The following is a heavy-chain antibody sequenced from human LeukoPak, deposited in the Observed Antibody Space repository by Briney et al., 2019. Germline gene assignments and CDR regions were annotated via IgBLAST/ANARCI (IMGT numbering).Heavy chain of an antibody. D-gene: IGHD5-18*01. CDR1: GFTFTNSW. CDR2: IRSDASYR. Sequence: GGSLRLSYTASGFTFTNSWMSWVRLAPGKGLEWVATIRSDASYRHYADSVRGRFTISRDNAKSSLYLEMNTLRVDDTAVYYCADLGYSDCGQGTLVTVSS. V-gene: IGHV3-7*01. CDR3: ADLGYSD. J-gene: IGHJ4*02.